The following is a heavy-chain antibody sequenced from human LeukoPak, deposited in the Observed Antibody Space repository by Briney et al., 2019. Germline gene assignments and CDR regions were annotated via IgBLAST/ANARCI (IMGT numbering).Heavy chain of an antibody. D-gene: IGHD3-9*01. V-gene: IGHV3-23*01. CDR2: ISGSGGST. Sequence: GGSLRLSCAASGFTFSSYAMSWVRQAPGKGLEWVSAISGSGGSTYYADSVKGRFTISRDNSKNTLYLQMNSLRAEDTAVYYCAKAPATYDILTGFVYYYYMDVWGKGTTVTISS. J-gene: IGHJ6*03. CDR1: GFTFSSYA. CDR3: AKAPATYDILTGFVYYYYMDV.